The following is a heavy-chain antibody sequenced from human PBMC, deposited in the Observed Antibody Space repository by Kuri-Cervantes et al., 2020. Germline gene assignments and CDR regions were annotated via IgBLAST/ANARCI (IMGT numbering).Heavy chain of an antibody. Sequence: SQTLSLTCAVYGGSFSGYYWSWIRQPPGKGLEWIGEINHSGSTNYNPSLKSRVAISVDTSKNQFSLKLSSVTAADTAVYYCARGRRRSSSYYYYYYYMGVWGKGTTVTVSS. J-gene: IGHJ6*03. D-gene: IGHD3-22*01. CDR1: GGSFSGYY. CDR3: ARGRRRSSSYYYYYYYMGV. V-gene: IGHV4-34*01. CDR2: INHSGST.